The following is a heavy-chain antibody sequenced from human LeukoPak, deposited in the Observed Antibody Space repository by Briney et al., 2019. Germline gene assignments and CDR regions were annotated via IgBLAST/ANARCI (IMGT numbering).Heavy chain of an antibody. CDR3: ARRTRGSGAGYFDF. J-gene: IGHJ4*02. CDR1: GGSFSDYY. D-gene: IGHD3-10*01. CDR2: INHSGST. Sequence: PSETLSLTCAVYGGSFSDYYWTWIRQPPGKGLEWIGEINHSGSTNYSPSLKNRVTISVDTSKSQFSLKLTSVTAADTAEYYCARRTRGSGAGYFDFWGQGTLVTVSS. V-gene: IGHV4-34*01.